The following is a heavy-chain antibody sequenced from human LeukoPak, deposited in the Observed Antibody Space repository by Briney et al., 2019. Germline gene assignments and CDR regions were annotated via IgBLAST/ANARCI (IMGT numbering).Heavy chain of an antibody. CDR3: AREPTSISSDDF. V-gene: IGHV4-34*01. D-gene: IGHD2-2*01. CDR1: GGSFSGYY. CDR2: INHSGST. Sequence: SETLSLTCAVYGGSFSGYYWSWIRQPPGKGLEWIGEINHSGSTNYNPSLQSRVTISVDTSKNQFSLKLSSVTAADTAVYYCAREPTSISSDDFWGQGTLVTVSS. J-gene: IGHJ4*02.